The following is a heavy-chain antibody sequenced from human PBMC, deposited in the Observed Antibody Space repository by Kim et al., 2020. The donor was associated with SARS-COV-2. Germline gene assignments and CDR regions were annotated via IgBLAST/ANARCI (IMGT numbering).Heavy chain of an antibody. CDR2: IWYDGSNK. J-gene: IGHJ4*02. V-gene: IGHV3-33*01. CDR1: GFTFSSYG. D-gene: IGHD1-26*01. CDR3: ARDPEEVGAAFDD. Sequence: GGSLRLSCAASGFTFSSYGMHWVRQAPGKGLEWVAVIWYDGSNKYYADSVKGRFTISRDNSKNTLYLQMNSLRAEDTAVYYCARDPEEVGAAFDDWGQGTLVTVSS.